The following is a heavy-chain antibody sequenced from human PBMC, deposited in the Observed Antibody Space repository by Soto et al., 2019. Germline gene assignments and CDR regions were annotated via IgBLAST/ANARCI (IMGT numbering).Heavy chain of an antibody. Sequence: PGGSLRLSCAASGFTFCSYSMNWVRQAPGKGLEWVSYISSSSSTIYYADSVKGRFTISRDNAKNSLYLQMNSLRAEDTAVYYCAREGFYYYYGMDVWGQGTTVTVSS. J-gene: IGHJ6*02. CDR3: AREGFYYYYGMDV. CDR2: ISSSSSTI. CDR1: GFTFCSYS. V-gene: IGHV3-48*01.